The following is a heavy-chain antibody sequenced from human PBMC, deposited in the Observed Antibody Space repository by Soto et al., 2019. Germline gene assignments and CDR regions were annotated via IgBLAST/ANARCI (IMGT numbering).Heavy chain of an antibody. Sequence: QLQLQESGSGLVKPSQTLSLTCAVSGGSISSGGYSWSRIRQPPGKGLEWIGYIYHSGSTYYNPSLKSRVTISVDRSKNQFSLKLSSVTAADTAVYYCARGYYYDSSGYATSYYYGMDVWGQGTTVTVSS. CDR3: ARGYYYDSSGYATSYYYGMDV. V-gene: IGHV4-30-2*01. J-gene: IGHJ6*02. CDR2: IYHSGST. D-gene: IGHD3-22*01. CDR1: GGSISSGGYS.